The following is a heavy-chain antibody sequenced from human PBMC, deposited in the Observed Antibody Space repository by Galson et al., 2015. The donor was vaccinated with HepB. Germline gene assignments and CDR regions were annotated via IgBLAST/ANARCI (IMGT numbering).Heavy chain of an antibody. CDR2: ITYDGGNK. CDR3: TNGEPPITLGTTTGDFDS. V-gene: IGHV3-30*18. CDR1: GFIFSNYG. Sequence: SLRLSCAGSGFIFSNYGMHWVRQSPGEGLEWVAGITYDGGNKYYADSVKGRFTVSRDNSKNTLYLEMNSLKAEDTAVYYCTNGEPPITLGTTTGDFDSWGQGALVTVSS. J-gene: IGHJ4*02. D-gene: IGHD1-14*01.